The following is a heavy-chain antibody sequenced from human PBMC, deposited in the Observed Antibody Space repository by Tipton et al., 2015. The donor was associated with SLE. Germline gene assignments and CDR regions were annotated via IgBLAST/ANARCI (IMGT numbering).Heavy chain of an antibody. Sequence: TLSLTCTVSGGSIRGYYWGWIRQPAGKGLEWIGRVYSSGRTIYNPSIKSRITLSLDTSKNQFSLRVNSATAADTAVYYCARGGGSYYDYWGQGTLVTVSS. D-gene: IGHD1-26*01. CDR1: GGSIRGYY. CDR3: ARGGGSYYDY. CDR2: VYSSGRT. V-gene: IGHV4-4*07. J-gene: IGHJ4*02.